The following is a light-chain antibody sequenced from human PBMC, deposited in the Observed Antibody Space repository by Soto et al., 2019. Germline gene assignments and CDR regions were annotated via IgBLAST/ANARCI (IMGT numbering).Light chain of an antibody. CDR3: CSYAGVSTLV. CDR2: EGT. V-gene: IGLV2-23*01. J-gene: IGLJ3*02. Sequence: QSVLTQPASVSGSPGQSVTISCTGSSSDVGTYDLVSWYQQHPGKAPKILIYEGTKRPSGVSNRFSGSKSGNTASLTISGLQAEDEADYFCCSYAGVSTLVFGGGTKLTVL. CDR1: SSDVGTYDL.